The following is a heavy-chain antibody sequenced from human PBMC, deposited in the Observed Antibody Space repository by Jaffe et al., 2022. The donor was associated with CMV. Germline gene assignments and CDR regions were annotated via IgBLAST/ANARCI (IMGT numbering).Heavy chain of an antibody. J-gene: IGHJ4*02. CDR1: GFTFSSYS. V-gene: IGHV3-21*01. Sequence: EVQLVESGGGLVKPGGSLRLSCAASGFTFSSYSMNWVRQAPGKGLEWVSSISSSSSYIYYADSVKGRFTISRDNAKNSLYLQMNSLRAEDTAVYYCAREGAWGLWFGEFYFDYWGQGTLVTVSS. CDR2: ISSSSSYI. CDR3: AREGAWGLWFGEFYFDY. D-gene: IGHD3-10*01.